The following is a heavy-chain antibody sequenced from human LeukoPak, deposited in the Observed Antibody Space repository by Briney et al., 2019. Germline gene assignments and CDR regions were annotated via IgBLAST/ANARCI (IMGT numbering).Heavy chain of an antibody. D-gene: IGHD3-10*01. CDR2: IIPIFGTA. CDR1: GGTFSSYA. Sequence: SVKVSCKASGGTFSSYAISWVRQAPGQGLEWMGGIIPIFGTANYAQKFQGRVTITADEATSTAYMELSSLRSEDTAVYYCARGVFYYGSGSYLDVWGKGTTVTISS. CDR3: ARGVFYYGSGSYLDV. V-gene: IGHV1-69*13. J-gene: IGHJ6*04.